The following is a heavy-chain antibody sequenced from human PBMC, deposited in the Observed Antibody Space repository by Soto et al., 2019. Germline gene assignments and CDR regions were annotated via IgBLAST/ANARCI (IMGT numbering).Heavy chain of an antibody. CDR2: IDPSGART. CDR1: GYTFISYY. V-gene: IGHV1-46*01. D-gene: IGHD5-18*01. CDR3: ATTIIYGYAGDY. Sequence: QVQVQQSGAEVKEPGASVRISCKASGYTFISYYMHWVRQAPGQGLEWMGIIDPSGARTTYAQTFRLRVAMTWHTSRSTVYIDMTSLIPDDPAVYFCATTIIYGYAGDYRGQGTVVSVSS. J-gene: IGHJ4*02.